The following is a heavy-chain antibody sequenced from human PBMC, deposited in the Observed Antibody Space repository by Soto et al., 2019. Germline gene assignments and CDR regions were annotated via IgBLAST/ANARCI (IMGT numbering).Heavy chain of an antibody. D-gene: IGHD1-1*01. J-gene: IGHJ6*02. CDR2: IIPIFGTA. CDR3: ALWGFRDGNNSKYNYSGMDV. CDR1: GGTFNRYT. Sequence: VQLVQSGAEVKKPGSSVKLSCKASGGTFNRYTISWVRQAPGQGLEWMGGIIPIFGTANYAQKFQGRVAIIADESTSAAYMELRSLRSEGTAVYYCALWGFRDGNNSKYNYSGMDVWGQGTTVTVSS. V-gene: IGHV1-69*01.